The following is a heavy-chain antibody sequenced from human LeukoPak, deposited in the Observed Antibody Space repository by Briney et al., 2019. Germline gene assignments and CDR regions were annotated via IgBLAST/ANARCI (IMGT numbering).Heavy chain of an antibody. CDR1: GGSISSYY. V-gene: IGHV4-59*08. Sequence: SETLSLTCTVSGGSISSYYWSWIRQPPGKGLEWIGYIYYSGSTNYNPSLKSRVTISVDTSKNQFSLKLSSVTAADTAVYYCARHELRYFDWFFDYWGQGTLVTASS. J-gene: IGHJ4*02. D-gene: IGHD3-9*01. CDR3: ARHELRYFDWFFDY. CDR2: IYYSGST.